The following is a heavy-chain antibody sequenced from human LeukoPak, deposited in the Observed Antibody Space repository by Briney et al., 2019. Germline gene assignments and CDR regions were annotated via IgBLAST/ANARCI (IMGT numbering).Heavy chain of an antibody. CDR2: VIPILGIA. CDR1: GGTFSSYT. Sequence: SVKVSCKASGGTFSSYTISWVRQAPGQGLEWMGRVIPILGIANYAQKFQGRVTITADKSTSTAYMELSSLRSEDSAVYYCARAIWPGYPTFDYWGKGTLSPSPQ. J-gene: IGHJ4*02. CDR3: ARAIWPGYPTFDY. D-gene: IGHD3/OR15-3a*01. V-gene: IGHV1-69*02.